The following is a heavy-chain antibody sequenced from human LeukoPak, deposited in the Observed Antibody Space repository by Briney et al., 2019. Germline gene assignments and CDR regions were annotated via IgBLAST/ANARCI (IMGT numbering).Heavy chain of an antibody. V-gene: IGHV4-59*08. CDR2: IYYSGST. CDR1: GGSISGYF. J-gene: IGHJ5*02. Sequence: PSETLSLTCTVSGGSISGYFWTWIRQPAGKGLGWIGYIYYSGSTNYNPSLKSRVTISVDTSKNQFSLKLSSVTAADTAVYYCARLGLTSNWFDPWGQGTLVTVSS. CDR3: ARLGLTSNWFDP. D-gene: IGHD4-11*01.